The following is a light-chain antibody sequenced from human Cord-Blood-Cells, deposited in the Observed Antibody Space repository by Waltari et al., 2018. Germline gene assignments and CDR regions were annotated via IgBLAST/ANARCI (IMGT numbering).Light chain of an antibody. V-gene: IGLV2-14*01. Sequence: SALTQPAPVSGSPGQSITISCTGTSSDVGGYIYVSWYQQHPGNAPKLMIYDGSNRPSGVSNRFSGSKSGNTASLTISGLQAEDEADYYCSSYTSSSTLFGTGTKVTVL. J-gene: IGLJ1*01. CDR2: DGS. CDR1: SSDVGGYIY. CDR3: SSYTSSSTL.